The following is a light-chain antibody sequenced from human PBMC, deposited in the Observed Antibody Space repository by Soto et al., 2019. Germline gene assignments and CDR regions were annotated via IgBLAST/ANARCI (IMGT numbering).Light chain of an antibody. V-gene: IGLV1-44*01. CDR2: NND. J-gene: IGLJ3*02. Sequence: QSVLTQPPSASGTPGQRVTISCSGGSSNIGSNIVNWYQQLPGTAPKLLIYNNDQRPSGVPDRFSGSKSGTSASLAISGLQSEDEADYYCAAWDEGLNGWVFGGGTKLTVL. CDR3: AAWDEGLNGWV. CDR1: SSNIGSNI.